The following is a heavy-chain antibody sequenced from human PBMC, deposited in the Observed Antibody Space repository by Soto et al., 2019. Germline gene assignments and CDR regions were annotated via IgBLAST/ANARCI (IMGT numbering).Heavy chain of an antibody. CDR1: GFTFSSYG. J-gene: IGHJ2*01. Sequence: QVQLVESGGGVVQPGRSLRLSCVGSGFTFSSYGMHWVRQAPGKGLEWLAVISFDGDYKYHADSVKGRFTISRDNSQHTMFLEMSSLRAEDTAVYSCLVDNLHCGSYQNWNFDLWGRGTLATVSS. CDR3: LVDNLHCGSYQNWNFDL. CDR2: ISFDGDYK. D-gene: IGHD1-26*01. V-gene: IGHV3-30*03.